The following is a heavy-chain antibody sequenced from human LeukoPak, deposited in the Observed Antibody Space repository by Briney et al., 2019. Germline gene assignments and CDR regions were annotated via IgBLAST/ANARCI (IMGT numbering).Heavy chain of an antibody. CDR3: ASSTGSSGWLDFSYYYYGMDV. V-gene: IGHV1-18*01. CDR1: GYTFTSYG. D-gene: IGHD6-19*01. Sequence: ASVKVSCKASGYTFTSYGISWVRQAPGQGLEWMGWISAYNGNTNYAQKFQGRVTITRDTSASTAYMELSSLRSEDTAVYYCASSTGSSGWLDFSYYYYGMDVWGQGTTVTVSS. CDR2: ISAYNGNT. J-gene: IGHJ6*02.